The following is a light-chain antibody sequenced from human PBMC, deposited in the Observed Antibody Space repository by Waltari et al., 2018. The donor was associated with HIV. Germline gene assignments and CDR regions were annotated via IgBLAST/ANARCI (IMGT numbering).Light chain of an antibody. CDR3: HQYFSVFPVT. CDR1: RRLFHPPNNKNY. CDR2: WAS. J-gene: IGKJ4*01. Sequence: DIVMTQSPDSLTLSLGETATINCKSNRRLFHPPNNKNYLAWYQQKPGQAPRLLFYWASTRERGVPERFIGSGSVADFNLTITKVQADDVAMYFCHQYFSVFPVTFGGGTKVEIE. V-gene: IGKV4-1*01.